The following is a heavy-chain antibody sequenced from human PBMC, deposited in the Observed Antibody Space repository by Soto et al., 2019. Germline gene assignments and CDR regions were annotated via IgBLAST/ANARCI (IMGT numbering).Heavy chain of an antibody. V-gene: IGHV4-39*01. Sequence: SETLSLTCTVSGGSLISSSYYWGWIRQPPGRGLEWIGSGFYSGSTYYNPSLKSRVTISVDTSKNQFSLKLSSVTAADTAVYYCARTLYTSGWHFDYWGQGTPVTVS. CDR3: ARTLYTSGWHFDY. J-gene: IGHJ4*02. CDR2: GFYSGST. CDR1: GGSLISSSYY. D-gene: IGHD6-19*01.